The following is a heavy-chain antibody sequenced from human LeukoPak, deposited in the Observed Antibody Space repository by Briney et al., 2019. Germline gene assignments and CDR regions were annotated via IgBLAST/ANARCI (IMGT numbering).Heavy chain of an antibody. Sequence: PSETLSLTCTVSGGSISSYYWSWIRQPPGKGLEWIGYIYYSGSTNYNPSLKSRVTISVDTSKNQFSLKLSSVTAADTAVYYCARGRGKQWLVRGAFDIWGQGTMVTVSS. J-gene: IGHJ3*02. CDR3: ARGRGKQWLVRGAFDI. CDR1: GGSISSYY. V-gene: IGHV4-59*01. CDR2: IYYSGST. D-gene: IGHD6-19*01.